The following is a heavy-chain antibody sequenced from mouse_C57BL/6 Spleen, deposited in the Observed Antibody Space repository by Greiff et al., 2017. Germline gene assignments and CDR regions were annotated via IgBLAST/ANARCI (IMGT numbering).Heavy chain of an antibody. D-gene: IGHD2-14*01. CDR2: FHPYNDDT. Sequence: QVQLQQSGAELVKPGASVKMSCKASGYTFTTYPIEWMKQNHGKSLEWIGNFHPYNDDTKYNEKFKGKATLTGEKSSRTVYLELGRLAADDCAVYYGARGGSPYDIDYWGQGTTLTVSS. CDR1: GYTFTTYP. V-gene: IGHV1-47*01. CDR3: ARGGSPYDIDY. J-gene: IGHJ2*01.